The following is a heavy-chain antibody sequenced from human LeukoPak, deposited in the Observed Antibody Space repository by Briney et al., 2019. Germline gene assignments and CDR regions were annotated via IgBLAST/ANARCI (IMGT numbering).Heavy chain of an antibody. CDR1: GLTFSSYN. D-gene: IGHD3-22*01. CDR3: ARRGDSRGYYDAFDI. V-gene: IGHV3-13*01. CDR2: VGTAGDT. J-gene: IGHJ3*02. Sequence: GGSLRLSCTASGLTFSSYNMHWVRQPTGKGLEWVSAVGTAGDTYYPGSVKGRFTISGENAKNSLYLQMNSLRAGDTAVYHCARRGDSRGYYDAFDIWGQGTMVTVSS.